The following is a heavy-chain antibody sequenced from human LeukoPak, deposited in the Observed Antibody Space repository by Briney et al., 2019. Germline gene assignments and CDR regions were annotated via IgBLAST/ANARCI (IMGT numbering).Heavy chain of an antibody. J-gene: IGHJ6*02. CDR2: IKSKTDGGTK. CDR1: GFTFSNAW. CDR3: TTEHYGPYYYYGMDV. Sequence: PGGSLRLSCAASGFTFSNAWMSWVRQAPGKGLEWVGRIKSKTDGGTKDYAAPVKGRFTISRDDSKNTLYLQMNSLKTEDTAVYYCTTEHYGPYYYYGMDVWGQGTTVTVSS. D-gene: IGHD4-17*01. V-gene: IGHV3-15*01.